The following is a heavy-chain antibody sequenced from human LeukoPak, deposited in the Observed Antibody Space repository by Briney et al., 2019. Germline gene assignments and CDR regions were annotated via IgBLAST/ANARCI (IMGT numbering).Heavy chain of an antibody. Sequence: GGSLRLSCAASGFTFSSYWMSWVRQAPGKGLEWVSAISGSGGSTYYADSVKGRFTISRDNSKNTLYLQMNSLRAEDTAVYYCAAPRYCGGDCYSGGYYYYGMDVWGQGTTVTVSS. D-gene: IGHD2-21*02. CDR1: GFTFSSYW. CDR2: ISGSGGST. V-gene: IGHV3-23*01. CDR3: AAPRYCGGDCYSGGYYYYGMDV. J-gene: IGHJ6*02.